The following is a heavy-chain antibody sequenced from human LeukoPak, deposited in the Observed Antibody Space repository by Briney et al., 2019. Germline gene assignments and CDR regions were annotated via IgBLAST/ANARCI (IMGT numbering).Heavy chain of an antibody. CDR1: GGSITGHY. D-gene: IGHD3-3*01. CDR3: WRFLSDRFAIFGVVIDTFDI. CDR2: IYTTGST. Sequence: PSETLSLTCTVSGGSITGHYWSWIRQPAGKGLEWIGRIYTTGSTNYNPSLKSRVTMSVDTSKNQFSLKLSSVTAAATARYYCWRFLSDRFAIFGVVIDTFDIWGQGTMVTVSS. J-gene: IGHJ3*02. V-gene: IGHV4-4*07.